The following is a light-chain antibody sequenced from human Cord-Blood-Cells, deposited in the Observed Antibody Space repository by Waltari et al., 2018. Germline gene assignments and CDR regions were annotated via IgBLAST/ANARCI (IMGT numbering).Light chain of an antibody. CDR1: QGISSY. J-gene: IGKJ4*01. Sequence: IQFTQSPSSLSASVGDRVTITCRASQGISSYLAWYQQKPGKDPKLLIYAASTLQSGVPSRFSGSGSGTDFTLTISSLQPEDFATYYCQQLNSYPPLTFGGGTKVEIK. CDR2: AAS. CDR3: QQLNSYPPLT. V-gene: IGKV1-9*01.